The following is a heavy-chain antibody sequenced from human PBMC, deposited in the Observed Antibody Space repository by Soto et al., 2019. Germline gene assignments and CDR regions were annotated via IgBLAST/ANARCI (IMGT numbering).Heavy chain of an antibody. V-gene: IGHV3-23*01. CDR2: ISASGGST. CDR1: GFTFSSYA. D-gene: IGHD6-13*01. J-gene: IGHJ6*02. CDR3: AKGCTAAAGYYYYAMDV. Sequence: PGGSLRLSCAASGFTFSSYAMSWVRQAPGKGLEWVSAISASGGSTYYADSVKGRFTISRDNSKNTLYLQMNSLRAEDTAVYYCAKGCTAAAGYYYYAMDVWGQGTTVTVSS.